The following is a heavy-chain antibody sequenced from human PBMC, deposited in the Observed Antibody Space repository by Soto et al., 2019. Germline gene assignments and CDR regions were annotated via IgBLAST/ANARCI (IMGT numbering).Heavy chain of an antibody. Sequence: QVRLVQSGPEVRRPGASVTVSCKASGYTFTHYFIHWVRRAPGQGLEWMGYINPKSGDTHYSQTFRGRVSMTVDTSTDTASVGLSSLKSDDTAVYFCARVPGHENSRGDFWGQGTPITVSS. CDR2: INPKSGDT. D-gene: IGHD3-10*01. J-gene: IGHJ4*02. CDR3: ARVPGHENSRGDF. CDR1: GYTFTHYF. V-gene: IGHV1-2*02.